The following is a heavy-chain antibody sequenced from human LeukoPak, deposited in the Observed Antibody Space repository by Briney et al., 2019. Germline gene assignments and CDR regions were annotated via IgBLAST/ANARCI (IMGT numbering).Heavy chain of an antibody. J-gene: IGHJ4*02. CDR1: GFTFDDYG. V-gene: IGHV3-20*04. CDR3: ARGSTMVSDY. Sequence: GGSLRLSCAASGFTFDDYGMSWVRQAAGQGLEWVSGIVWNGASTGYADSVKGRFTISRDNAKKSLYLQMNSLRAEDTALYYCARGSTMVSDYWGQGTLVTVSS. D-gene: IGHD3-10*01. CDR2: IVWNGAST.